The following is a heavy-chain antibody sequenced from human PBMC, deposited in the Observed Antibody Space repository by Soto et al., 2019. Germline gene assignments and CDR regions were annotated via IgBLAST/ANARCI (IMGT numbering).Heavy chain of an antibody. CDR3: ARGVAGSGFDL. Sequence: QTRSLTWVISGDSVSSNTAAWNLIRSSPSRGLEWLGRTYYRSNWRHDYAVSVRSRITVNPDTSKNHFSLQLNSVTPDDTAVYYCARGVAGSGFDLWGQGTLVTVSS. CDR1: GDSVSSNTAA. D-gene: IGHD6-19*01. CDR2: TYYRSNWRH. J-gene: IGHJ4*02. V-gene: IGHV6-1*01.